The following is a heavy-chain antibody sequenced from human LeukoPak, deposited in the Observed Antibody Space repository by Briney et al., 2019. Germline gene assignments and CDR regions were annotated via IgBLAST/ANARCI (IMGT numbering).Heavy chain of an antibody. D-gene: IGHD3-10*01. CDR3: ERELNLVRAVSYNWFDP. CDR2: IYTSGSI. V-gene: IGHV4-61*02. CDR1: GGSISSGRYY. J-gene: IGHJ5*02. Sequence: PSQTLSLTCTVSGGSISSGRYYWSWIRQPAGKGLEWIGRIYTSGSINYNSSLKSRVTISLDTSKNQFSLKLSSVTAADTAVYYCERELNLVRAVSYNWFDPWGQGTLVTVSS.